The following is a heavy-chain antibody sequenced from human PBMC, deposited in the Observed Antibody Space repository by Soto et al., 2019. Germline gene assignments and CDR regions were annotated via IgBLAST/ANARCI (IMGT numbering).Heavy chain of an antibody. V-gene: IGHV4-30-4*01. CDR1: GGSISSGDYY. J-gene: IGHJ3*02. CDR3: ASTEYCSGGSCSHGAFDI. Sequence: QVQLQESGPGLVKPSQTLSLTCTVSGGSISSGDYYWSWIRQPPGKGLEWIGYIYYSGSTYYNPHLESRVTISVDTSKNQFSLKLSSVTAADTAVYYCASTEYCSGGSCSHGAFDIWGQGTMVTVSS. D-gene: IGHD2-15*01. CDR2: IYYSGST.